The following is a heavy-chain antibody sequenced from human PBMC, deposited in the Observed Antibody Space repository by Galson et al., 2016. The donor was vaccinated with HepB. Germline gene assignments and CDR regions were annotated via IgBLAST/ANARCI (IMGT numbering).Heavy chain of an antibody. D-gene: IGHD2-2*01. Sequence: SETLSLTCSVSGGSISNNAYHWGWIRQPPGKGLEWIGIIHHSGGTYYNPSLKSRVTISVDTSKNQFSLRLGYVTAADTAVFYCARLQGYCSSASCYGAFHMWGQGTMVTVSS. V-gene: IGHV4-39*01. CDR3: ARLQGYCSSASCYGAFHM. J-gene: IGHJ3*02. CDR2: IHHSGGT. CDR1: GGSISNNAYH.